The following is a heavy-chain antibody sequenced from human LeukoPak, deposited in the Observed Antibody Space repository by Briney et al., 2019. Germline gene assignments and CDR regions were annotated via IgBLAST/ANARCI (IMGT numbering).Heavy chain of an antibody. J-gene: IGHJ6*03. V-gene: IGHV1-18*01. CDR2: ISTSTGDT. D-gene: IGHD2-15*01. CDR1: GYSFILYG. CDR3: AGPTSDCSGGSCHTFRWSYYMDV. Sequence: GASVKVSCKTSGYSFILYGISRVRQAPGQGPEWMGWISTSTGDTKYTQKFQGRVTLTTDTSTSTAYMELSSLRSDDTAVYYCAGPTSDCSGGSCHTFRWSYYMDVWGKGTTVTISS.